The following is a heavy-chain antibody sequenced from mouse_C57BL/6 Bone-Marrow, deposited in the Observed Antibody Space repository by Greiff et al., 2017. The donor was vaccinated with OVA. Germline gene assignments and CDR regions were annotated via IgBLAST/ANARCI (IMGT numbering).Heavy chain of an antibody. CDR3: ARYRAGRYYFDY. J-gene: IGHJ2*01. CDR1: GYTFTSYW. Sequence: QVQLQQPGAELVKPGASVKLSCKASGYTFTSYWMHWVKQRPGQGLEWIGMIHPNSGSTNYNEKFKSKATLTVDKSSSTAYMQLSSLTSEDSAVYYSARYRAGRYYFDYWGQGTTLTVSS. D-gene: IGHD1-1*01. CDR2: IHPNSGST. V-gene: IGHV1-64*01.